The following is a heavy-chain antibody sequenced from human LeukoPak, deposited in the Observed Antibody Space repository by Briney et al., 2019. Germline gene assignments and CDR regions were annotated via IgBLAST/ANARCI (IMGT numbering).Heavy chain of an antibody. CDR2: ISTSGSVI. J-gene: IGHJ1*01. Sequence: PGGSLRLSCTASGFTFSSYEMHWVCQAPGRGLEWVSYISTSGSVIYYAESVKGRFTISRDNAKNSVNLQMNSLRAEDTAVYYCARAWYPEYFQYWGQGTLVTVSS. CDR1: GFTFSSYE. CDR3: ARAWYPEYFQY. D-gene: IGHD6-13*01. V-gene: IGHV3-48*03.